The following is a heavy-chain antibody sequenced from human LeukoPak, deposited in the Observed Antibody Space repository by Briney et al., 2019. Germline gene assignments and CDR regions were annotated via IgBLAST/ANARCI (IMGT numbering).Heavy chain of an antibody. V-gene: IGHV4-59*01. D-gene: IGHD3-22*01. CDR1: GGSISSYY. J-gene: IGHJ4*02. Sequence: SETLSLTCTVSGGSISSYYWSWIRQRLGKGLEWIGYIYYSGSTNYNPSLKSRVTISVDTSKNQFSLKLSSVTAADTAVYYCARGPETAYYDSSGYYLNWGQGTLVTVSS. CDR2: IYYSGST. CDR3: ARGPETAYYDSSGYYLN.